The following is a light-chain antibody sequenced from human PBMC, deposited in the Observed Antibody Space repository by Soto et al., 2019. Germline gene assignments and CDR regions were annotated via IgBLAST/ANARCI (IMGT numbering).Light chain of an antibody. CDR1: QSVSSSY. Sequence: EIVLTQSPGTLYLSPGERATLSCRASQSVSSSYLAWYQQKPGQAPRLLIYGASSRATGFPDRFSGSGYGTDFTLTISRLEPEDFAVYYCQQYGSSLFTFGPGTKVDIK. CDR3: QQYGSSLFT. J-gene: IGKJ3*01. V-gene: IGKV3-20*01. CDR2: GAS.